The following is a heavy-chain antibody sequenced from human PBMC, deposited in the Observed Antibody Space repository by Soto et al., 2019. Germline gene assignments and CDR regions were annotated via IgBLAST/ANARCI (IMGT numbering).Heavy chain of an antibody. D-gene: IGHD5-12*01. J-gene: IGHJ6*02. CDR2: IRSKAYGGTT. CDR3: TRGGSPQSVYYYGMDV. CDR1: GFTFGDYA. V-gene: IGHV3-49*05. Sequence: EVQLVESGGGLVKPGRSLKLSCTASGFTFGDYAMSWFRQAPGKGLEWVGFIRSKAYGGTTEYAASVKGRFTISRDDSKSIAYLLMNSLKTEDTAVYYCTRGGSPQSVYYYGMDVWGQGTTVTVSS.